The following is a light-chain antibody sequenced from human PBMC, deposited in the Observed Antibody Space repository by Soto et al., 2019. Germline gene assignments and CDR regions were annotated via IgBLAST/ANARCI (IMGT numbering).Light chain of an antibody. CDR1: QSIGTY. CDR2: AAS. J-gene: IGKJ3*01. CDR3: QQSHSTPFT. Sequence: DIQMTQSPSSLSASVGDRVTITCRASQSIGTYLAWYQQKPGKVPQLLIFAASSLQSGVPSRFSGSGSGSDFTLTIASLQPEDSATYYCQQSHSTPFTFGPGTKVDIK. V-gene: IGKV1-39*01.